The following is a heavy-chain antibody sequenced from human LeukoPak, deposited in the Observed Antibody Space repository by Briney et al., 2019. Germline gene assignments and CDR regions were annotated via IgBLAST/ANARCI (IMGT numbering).Heavy chain of an antibody. V-gene: IGHV3-30*04. CDR2: ISYDGSNK. J-gene: IGHJ4*02. CDR3: ARESRGIPGTTAFDY. Sequence: PGGSLRLSCAASGFTFSSYAMHWVRQAPGKGLEWVAVISYDGSNKYYADSVKGRFTISRDNSKNTLYLQMNSLRVEDTAVYYCARESRGIPGTTAFDYWGQGTLVTVSS. D-gene: IGHD1-20*01. CDR1: GFTFSSYA.